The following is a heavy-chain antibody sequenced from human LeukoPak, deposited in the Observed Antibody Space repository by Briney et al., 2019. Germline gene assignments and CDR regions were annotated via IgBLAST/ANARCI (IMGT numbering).Heavy chain of an antibody. D-gene: IGHD5-18*01. Sequence: SVKVSCKASGGTFSSYAISWVRQAPGQGLEWMGGIIPIFGTVNYAQKFQGRVTITTDESTSTAYMELSSLRSEDTAVYYCARDGEEYSYGPRHYYYYYMDVWGKGTTVTVSS. CDR3: ARDGEEYSYGPRHYYYYYMDV. J-gene: IGHJ6*03. V-gene: IGHV1-69*05. CDR1: GGTFSSYA. CDR2: IIPIFGTV.